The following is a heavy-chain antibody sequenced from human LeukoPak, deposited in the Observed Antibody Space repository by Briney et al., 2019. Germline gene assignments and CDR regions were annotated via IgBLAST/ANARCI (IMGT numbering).Heavy chain of an antibody. J-gene: IGHJ4*02. CDR1: GFTFSSYS. CDR3: ARAGTTVTNYFDY. CDR2: ISSSSSYI. V-gene: IGHV3-21*01. Sequence: PGGSLRLSCAASGFTFSSYSMNWVRQAPGKGLECVSSISSSSSYIYYADSVKGRFTISRDNAKNSLYLQMNSLRAEDTAVYYCARAGTTVTNYFDYWGQGTLVTVSS. D-gene: IGHD4-17*01.